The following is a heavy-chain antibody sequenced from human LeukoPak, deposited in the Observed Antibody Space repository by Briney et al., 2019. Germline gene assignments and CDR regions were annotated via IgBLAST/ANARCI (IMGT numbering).Heavy chain of an antibody. CDR2: INDSGST. Sequence: SETLSLTCAVYGGSFSGYYWSWIRQPPGKGLEWIGEINDSGSTNYNPSLKSRVTISVDTSKNQFSLKLSSVTAAGTDVYYCARRTTVTTGNYYGMDVWGKGTTVTVSS. CDR3: ARRTTVTTGNYYGMDV. V-gene: IGHV4-34*01. D-gene: IGHD4-17*01. J-gene: IGHJ6*04. CDR1: GGSFSGYY.